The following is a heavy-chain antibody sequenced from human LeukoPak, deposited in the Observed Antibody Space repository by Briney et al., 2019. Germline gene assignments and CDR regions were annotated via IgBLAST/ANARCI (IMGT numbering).Heavy chain of an antibody. V-gene: IGHV1-2*02. J-gene: IGHJ1*01. D-gene: IGHD1-26*01. CDR2: IDPNSGGT. CDR1: GYTFTGYY. Sequence: GASVKVSCKASGYTFTGYYIHWVRQAPGQGLECMGWIDPNSGGTKYAQKSQGRVTMTRDTSINTAYMELNRLISDDTAVYYCARNRGGTDRYFQDWGQGTLVTVPS. CDR3: ARNRGGTDRYFQD.